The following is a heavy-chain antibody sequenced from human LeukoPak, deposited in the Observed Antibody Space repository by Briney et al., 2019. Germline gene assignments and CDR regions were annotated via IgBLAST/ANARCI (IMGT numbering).Heavy chain of an antibody. V-gene: IGHV4-38-2*01. J-gene: IGHJ4*02. CDR2: IYHSEST. Sequence: SETLSLTCAVSGYSISSGYYWGWIRQPPGKTLEWIASIYHSESTYYNPSLKSRVTISVDTSMNQFSLKLISVNAADTAIYFCARVRGYSHGIYFDYWGQGTLVTVSS. CDR3: ARVRGYSHGIYFDY. CDR1: GYSISSGYY. D-gene: IGHD5-18*01.